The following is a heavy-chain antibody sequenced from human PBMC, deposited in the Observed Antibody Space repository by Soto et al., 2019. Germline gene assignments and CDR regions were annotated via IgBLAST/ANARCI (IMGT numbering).Heavy chain of an antibody. J-gene: IGHJ6*02. Sequence: GGSLRLSWAASGFTFSSYSMNWVRQAPGKGLEWVSSISSSSSYIYYADSVKGRFTISRDNAKNSLYLQMNSLTAADTAVYYCAREGTTIRNYDYHYYGMDVWGHGTTVTVSS. D-gene: IGHD3-22*01. CDR1: GFTFSSYS. V-gene: IGHV3-21*04. CDR3: AREGTTIRNYDYHYYGMDV. CDR2: ISSSSSYI.